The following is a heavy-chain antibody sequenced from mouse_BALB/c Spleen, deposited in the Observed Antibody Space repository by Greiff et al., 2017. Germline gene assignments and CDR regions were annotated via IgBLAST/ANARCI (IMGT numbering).Heavy chain of an antibody. V-gene: IGHV3-2*02. CDR1: GYSITSDYA. CDR2: ISYSGST. CDR3: AKGAYGRRDYAMDY. D-gene: IGHD2-1*01. J-gene: IGHJ4*01. Sequence: EVHLVESGPGLVKPSQSLSLTCTVTGYSITSDYAWNWIRQFPGNKLEWMGYISYSGSTSYNPSLKSRISITRDTSKNQFFLQLNSVTTEDTATYYCAKGAYGRRDYAMDYWGQGTSVTVSS.